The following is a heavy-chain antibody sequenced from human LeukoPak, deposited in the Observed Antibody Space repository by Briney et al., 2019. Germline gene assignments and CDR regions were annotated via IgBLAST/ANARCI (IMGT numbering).Heavy chain of an antibody. CDR3: AREAMYSYGNNFDY. V-gene: IGHV4-61*01. CDR2: IYYSGST. Sequence: SETLSLTCTVSGGSVSSGSYYWSWIRQPPGKGLEWIGYIYYSGSTNYNPSLKSRVTISVDTSKNQFSLKLSSVTAADTAVYHCAREAMYSYGNNFDYWGRGTLVTVSS. J-gene: IGHJ4*02. D-gene: IGHD5-18*01. CDR1: GGSVSSGSYY.